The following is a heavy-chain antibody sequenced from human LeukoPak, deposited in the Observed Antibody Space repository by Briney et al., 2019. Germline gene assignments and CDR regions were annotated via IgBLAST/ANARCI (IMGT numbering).Heavy chain of an antibody. V-gene: IGHV4-4*07. D-gene: IGHD1-26*01. J-gene: IGHJ3*02. CDR3: ARGSYSGSSTGAFDI. Sequence: SETLSLTCTVSGGSISSNYWTWIRQPAGEGLEWIGRIYSSGSTNYNPSLKSRVTMSVDTSKIQFSLKLSSVTAADTAVYYRARGSYSGSSTGAFDIWGLGTMVTVSS. CDR1: GGSISSNY. CDR2: IYSSGST.